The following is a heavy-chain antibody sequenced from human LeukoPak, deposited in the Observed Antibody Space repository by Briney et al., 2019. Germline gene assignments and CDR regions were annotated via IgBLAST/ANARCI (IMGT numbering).Heavy chain of an antibody. CDR2: ISYDGSNK. Sequence: AGGSLRLSCAASGFTFSSYGMHWVRQAPGKGLEGVAVISYDGSNKYYADSVKGRFTISKDNSKNTLYLQMNSLRAEDTAVYYCAKDARYCSSTSCGPRYYYYYGMDVWGQGTTVTVSS. V-gene: IGHV3-30*18. CDR1: GFTFSSYG. D-gene: IGHD2-2*01. CDR3: AKDARYCSSTSCGPRYYYYYGMDV. J-gene: IGHJ6*02.